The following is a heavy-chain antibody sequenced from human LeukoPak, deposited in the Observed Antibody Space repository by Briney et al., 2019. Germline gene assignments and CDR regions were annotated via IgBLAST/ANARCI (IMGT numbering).Heavy chain of an antibody. CDR2: INAGNGNT. CDR1: GYTFTSYA. D-gene: IGHD2-2*01. CDR3: ASGDIVVVPAAEGKQGIAAAGDFDY. V-gene: IGHV1-3*01. J-gene: IGHJ4*02. Sequence: ASVKVSCKASGYTFTSYAMHWVRQAPGQRLEWMGWINAGNGNTKYSQKFQGRVTITRDTSASTAYMELSSLRSEDTAVYYCASGDIVVVPAAEGKQGIAAAGDFDYWGQGTLVTVSS.